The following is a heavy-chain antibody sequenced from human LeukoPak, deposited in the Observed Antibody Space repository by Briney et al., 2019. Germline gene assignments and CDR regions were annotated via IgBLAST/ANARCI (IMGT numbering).Heavy chain of an antibody. J-gene: IGHJ4*02. CDR2: INPDSGGT. V-gene: IGHV1-2*02. D-gene: IGHD6-13*01. CDR3: ARVRSSWYRATSFGD. Sequence: GASVKVSCKASGYTFTDYYMHWVRQAPGQGLEWMGWINPDSGGTNYAQKFQGRVTMTRDTSISTVYMELSRLRSDDTAVYYCARVRSSWYRATSFGDWGQGTLVTVSS. CDR1: GYTFTDYY.